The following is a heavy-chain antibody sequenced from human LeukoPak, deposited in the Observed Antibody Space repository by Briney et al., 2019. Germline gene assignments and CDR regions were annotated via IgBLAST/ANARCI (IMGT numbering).Heavy chain of an antibody. D-gene: IGHD5-18*01. CDR2: ISAYNGNT. Sequence: ASVKVSCKATGYTXTNYGISGVRQAPGQGLEWMGWISAYNGNTNFAQKIQGRVTMTTDTSTSTAYMELRSLRSDDTAVYYCAIVRPRGYEYYYYGMDVWGQGTTVTVSS. V-gene: IGHV1-18*01. CDR1: GYTXTNYG. CDR3: AIVRPRGYEYYYYGMDV. J-gene: IGHJ6*02.